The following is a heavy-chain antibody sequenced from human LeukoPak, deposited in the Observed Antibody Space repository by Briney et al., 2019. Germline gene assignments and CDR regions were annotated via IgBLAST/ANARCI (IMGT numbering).Heavy chain of an antibody. CDR3: ARFNCSSTSCYAFDI. Sequence: QASETLSLTCTVSGGSISSHYWSWIRQPPGKGLEWIGYIYYSGSTNYNPSLKSRVTISVDTSKNQFSLKLSSVTAADTAVYCCARFNCSSTSCYAFDIWGQGTMVTVSS. CDR1: GGSISSHY. D-gene: IGHD2-2*01. V-gene: IGHV4-59*11. J-gene: IGHJ3*02. CDR2: IYYSGST.